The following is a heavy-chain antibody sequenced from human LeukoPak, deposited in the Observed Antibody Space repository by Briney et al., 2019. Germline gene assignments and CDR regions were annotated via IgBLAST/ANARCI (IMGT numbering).Heavy chain of an antibody. V-gene: IGHV3-23*01. CDR2: ISGSGGST. Sequence: PGGSLRLSCPASGFTFSSYAMSWLRQAPGKGLEGVAAISGSGGSTYYADSVKGRFTISRDNSKNTLYLQMNSLRAEDTAVYYCARHSGRATVDAFDIWGQGTMVTVSS. CDR1: GFTFSSYA. CDR3: ARHSGRATVDAFDI. J-gene: IGHJ3*02. D-gene: IGHD1-26*01.